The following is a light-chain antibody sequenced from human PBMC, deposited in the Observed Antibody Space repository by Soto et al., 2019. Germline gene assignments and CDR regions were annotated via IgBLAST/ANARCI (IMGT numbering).Light chain of an antibody. CDR1: QSISSW. V-gene: IGKV1-5*01. J-gene: IGKJ1*01. CDR3: QQYDSYSRT. Sequence: DIQMTQSPSTLSASVGDRVTITCRASQSISSWLAWYQQKPGKAPKLLIYTASTLQSGVPSRFRGSGSGTEFTLTISSLQPDDFATYYCQQYDSYSRTFGQGTKVDIK. CDR2: TAS.